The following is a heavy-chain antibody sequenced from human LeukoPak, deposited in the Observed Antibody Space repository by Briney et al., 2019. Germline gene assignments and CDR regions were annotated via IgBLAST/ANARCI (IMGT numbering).Heavy chain of an antibody. J-gene: IGHJ4*02. Sequence: GGSLRLSCAASGFTFSTYAMSWVRQAPARGLEWVSTISGSGGNTYYADSVKGRFTISRDNSKNTLWLQMNSLRAEDTALYYCAKGSLGSWYFFDYWGQGTLVTVSS. D-gene: IGHD6-13*01. V-gene: IGHV3-23*01. CDR3: AKGSLGSWYFFDY. CDR2: ISGSGGNT. CDR1: GFTFSTYA.